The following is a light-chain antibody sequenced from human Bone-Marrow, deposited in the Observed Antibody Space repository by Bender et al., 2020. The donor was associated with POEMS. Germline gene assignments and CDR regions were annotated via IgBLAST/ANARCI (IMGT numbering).Light chain of an antibody. CDR2: SNN. CDR3: SSWDDSLNGWV. Sequence: SFGNNAANWYQHVPGTAPKLLIYSNNQRPSGVPDRFSASTSGTSASLAISGLHSDDEADYYCSSWDDSLNGWVFGGGTKLTVL. J-gene: IGLJ3*02. V-gene: IGLV1-44*01. CDR1: SFGNNA.